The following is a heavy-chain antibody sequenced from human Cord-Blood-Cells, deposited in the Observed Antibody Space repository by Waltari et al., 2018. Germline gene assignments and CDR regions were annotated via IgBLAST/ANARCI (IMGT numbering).Heavy chain of an antibody. CDR1: GGSISSYY. J-gene: IGHJ3*02. D-gene: IGHD3-3*01. CDR2: IYTSGST. CDR3: ARAYYDFWSGYYDAFDI. Sequence: QVQLQESGPGLVKPSETLSLTCTVSGGSISSYYWSWIRQPAGKGLEWIGRIYTSGSTNYNPSLKSRVTMSVDTSKNQFSLKLSFVTAADTAVYYCARAYYDFWSGYYDAFDIWGQGTMVTVSS. V-gene: IGHV4-4*07.